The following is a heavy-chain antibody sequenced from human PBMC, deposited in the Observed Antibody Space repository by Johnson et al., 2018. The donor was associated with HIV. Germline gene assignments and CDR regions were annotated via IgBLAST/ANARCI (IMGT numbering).Heavy chain of an antibody. CDR3: ARPSVITTLTTTPLAFDI. D-gene: IGHD4-17*01. V-gene: IGHV3-30*03. CDR2: ISYDGSNK. Sequence: QMLLVESGGGVVQPGRSLRLSCAASGFNFNNYGMHWVRQAPGKGLEWVAVISYDGSNKYYTASVKGRFTISRDKSKNTLYLQMNSPRAEDTAIYYCARPSVITTLTTTPLAFDIWGQGTMVTVSS. J-gene: IGHJ3*02. CDR1: GFNFNNYG.